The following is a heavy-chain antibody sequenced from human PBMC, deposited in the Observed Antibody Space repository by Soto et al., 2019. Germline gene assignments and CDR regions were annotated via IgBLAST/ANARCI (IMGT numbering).Heavy chain of an antibody. Sequence: ASVKVSCKASGGAFNNYAFSWLRQSPGQGLEWMGWINPNCGNTGYAQKFQGRITMTRNTSISTVYMELSSLRSEDTAVYYCALCLTGNDSDAFDFCAQRTTVPVSS. CDR3: ALCLTGNDSDAFDF. D-gene: IGHD1-1*01. V-gene: IGHV1-8*02. CDR2: INPNCGNT. CDR1: GGAFNNYA. J-gene: IGHJ3*01.